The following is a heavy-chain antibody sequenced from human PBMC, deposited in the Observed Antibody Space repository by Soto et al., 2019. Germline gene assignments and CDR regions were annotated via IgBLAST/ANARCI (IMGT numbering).Heavy chain of an antibody. CDR3: AKGELINPQLFEF. Sequence: QVQLVESGGGVVKPGRSLRLSCVASGFTLSHYDMNWVRQAPGKGLEWVAVVSYDGSNKYYGDYERGRFTISRDNSKNTLYLQMNSLRAEDTAVYYCAKGELINPQLFEFWGQGALVTVSS. V-gene: IGHV3-30*18. CDR2: VSYDGSNK. D-gene: IGHD1-26*01. J-gene: IGHJ4*02. CDR1: GFTLSHYD.